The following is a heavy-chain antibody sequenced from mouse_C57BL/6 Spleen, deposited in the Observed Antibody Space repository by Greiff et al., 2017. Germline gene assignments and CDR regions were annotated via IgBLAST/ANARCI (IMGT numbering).Heavy chain of an antibody. CDR3: ASLRYDYPYYAMDY. V-gene: IGHV5-17*01. CDR2: ISSGCSTI. Sequence: EVKLVESGGGLVKPGGSLKLSCAASGFTFSDYGMHWVRQAPEKGLEWVAYISSGCSTIYYADTVKGRFTIARDNAKNTLFLPMTSLRSEDTAMYYCASLRYDYPYYAMDYWGQGTSVPVSS. J-gene: IGHJ4*01. CDR1: GFTFSDYG. D-gene: IGHD2-4*01.